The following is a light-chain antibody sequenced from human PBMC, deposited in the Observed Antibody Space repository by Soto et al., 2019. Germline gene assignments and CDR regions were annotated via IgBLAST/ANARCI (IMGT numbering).Light chain of an antibody. V-gene: IGLV2-8*01. CDR1: SSDVGGYNF. J-gene: IGLJ2*01. Sequence: QSVLTQPPSASGSPGQSVATSCTGTSSDVGGYNFVSWYQQHPGKAPKVLIYEVSKRASGVPDRFSGSKSGNTASLTVSGLQAEDEADYYCSSYAGSNNVLFGGGTKLTVL. CDR3: SSYAGSNNVL. CDR2: EVS.